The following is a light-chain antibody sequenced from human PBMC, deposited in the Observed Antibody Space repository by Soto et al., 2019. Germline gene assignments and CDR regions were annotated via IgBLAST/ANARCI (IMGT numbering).Light chain of an antibody. Sequence: DIQMTQSPSSLSASVGDRVTITCRASQGVSIWLAWYQQKPEKAPKSLIYAASNLQSGVPSRFSGSGSGTDFTLTISSLQPEDFATYYCQQYNCYPRTFGGGTKVEIK. CDR3: QQYNCYPRT. J-gene: IGKJ4*01. CDR2: AAS. CDR1: QGVSIW. V-gene: IGKV1D-16*01.